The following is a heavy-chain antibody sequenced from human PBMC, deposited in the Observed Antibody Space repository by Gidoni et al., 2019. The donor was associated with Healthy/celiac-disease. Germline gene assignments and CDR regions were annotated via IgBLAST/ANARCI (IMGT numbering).Heavy chain of an antibody. J-gene: IGHJ6*02. CDR3: AKEDEAGTGRAIGGRDV. Sequence: EVQLLASGGGLVQPGGSLRLSCAASGFTFSSYAMSWVRQAPGKGLEGGSAIRCSGGSKYDADSVKGRLTIARYNYKKTRYLQMNSLRAEDTAVYYWAKEDEAGTGRAIGGRDVWGQGTTVTVSS. D-gene: IGHD6-19*01. CDR2: IRCSGGSK. V-gene: IGHV3-23*01. CDR1: GFTFSSYA.